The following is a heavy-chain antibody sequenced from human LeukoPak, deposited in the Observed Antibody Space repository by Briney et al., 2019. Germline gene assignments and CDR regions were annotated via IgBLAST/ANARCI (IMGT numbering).Heavy chain of an antibody. D-gene: IGHD6-6*01. V-gene: IGHV4-39*07. Sequence: PSETLSLTCTVSGGSISSSSYYWGWIRQPPGKGLEWIGSIYYSGSTYYNPSLKSRVTISVDTSKNQFSLKLSSVTAADTAVYYCAREGGAARHFDYWGQGTLVTVSS. CDR1: GGSISSSSYY. CDR2: IYYSGST. J-gene: IGHJ4*02. CDR3: AREGGAARHFDY.